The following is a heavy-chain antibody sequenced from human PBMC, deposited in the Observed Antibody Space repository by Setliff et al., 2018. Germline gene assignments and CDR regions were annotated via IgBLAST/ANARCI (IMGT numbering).Heavy chain of an antibody. J-gene: IGHJ4*02. D-gene: IGHD6-6*01. CDR1: GGTFTYYY. Sequence: TLSLTCAASGGTFTYYYWTWIRQTPAKGLEWMGEITHTGTTGSTKYNPSLKSRVTMSIDTSKNQFSLMVTTVTDADTAVYYCARGRNVASRLLDSWGQGTLVAVSS. CDR2: ITHTGTTGST. CDR3: ARGRNVASRLLDS. V-gene: IGHV4-34*01.